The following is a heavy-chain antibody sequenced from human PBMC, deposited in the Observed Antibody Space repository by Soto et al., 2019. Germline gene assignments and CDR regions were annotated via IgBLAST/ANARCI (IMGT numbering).Heavy chain of an antibody. J-gene: IGHJ5*02. CDR1: GFTVSSNY. CDR3: ATHRVPAAISFPLLNWFDP. Sequence: GGSLRLSCAASGFTVSSNYMSWVRQALGKGLEWVSVIYSGGSTYYADSVKGRFTISRDNSKNTLYLQMNSLRAEDTAVYYRATHRVPAAISFPLLNWFDPWGQGTLVTVSS. CDR2: IYSGGST. V-gene: IGHV3-53*01. D-gene: IGHD2-2*01.